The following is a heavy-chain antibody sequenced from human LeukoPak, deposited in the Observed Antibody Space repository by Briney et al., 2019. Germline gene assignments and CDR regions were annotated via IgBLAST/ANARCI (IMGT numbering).Heavy chain of an antibody. D-gene: IGHD2-15*01. J-gene: IGHJ4*02. Sequence: ASVKVSCKASGYTFTGYYMHWVRQAPGQGLEWMGWINTNSVGTNYAQKFQGRVTMTRDTSISTAYMELSRLRSDDTAVYYCARYKLGYCSGGSCSRFGYFDYWGQGTLATVSS. CDR2: INTNSVGT. CDR1: GYTFTGYY. CDR3: ARYKLGYCSGGSCSRFGYFDY. V-gene: IGHV1-2*02.